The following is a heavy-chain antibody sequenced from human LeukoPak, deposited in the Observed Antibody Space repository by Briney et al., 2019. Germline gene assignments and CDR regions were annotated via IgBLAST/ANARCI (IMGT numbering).Heavy chain of an antibody. V-gene: IGHV4-34*01. J-gene: IGHJ4*02. Sequence: SETLSLTCAVYGGSFSGYYWSWIRQPPGKGLEWIGEINHSGSTNYNPSLKSRVTISVDTSKNQFSLKLSSVTAADTAVYYCARGGRYCSSTSCHGDYFDYWGQGTLVTVSS. D-gene: IGHD2-2*01. CDR1: GGSFSGYY. CDR3: ARGGRYCSSTSCHGDYFDY. CDR2: INHSGST.